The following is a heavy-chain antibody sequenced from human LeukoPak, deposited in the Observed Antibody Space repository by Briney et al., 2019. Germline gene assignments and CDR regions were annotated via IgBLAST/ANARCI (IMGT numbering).Heavy chain of an antibody. CDR2: IYHSGST. CDR3: ARRQLWLLYDAFDI. D-gene: IGHD5-18*01. Sequence: SETLSLTCTVSGYSISSGYYWGWIRQPPGKGLEWIGSIYHSGSTYYNPSLKSRVTISVDTSKNQFSLKLSSVTAADTAVYYCARRQLWLLYDAFDIWGQGTMVTVSS. V-gene: IGHV4-38-2*02. J-gene: IGHJ3*02. CDR1: GYSISSGYY.